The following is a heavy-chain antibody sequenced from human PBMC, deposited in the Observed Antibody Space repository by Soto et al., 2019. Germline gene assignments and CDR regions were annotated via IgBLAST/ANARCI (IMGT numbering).Heavy chain of an antibody. Sequence: SETLSLTCTVSGGSMNNYFWSWIRQPPGKGLDWIGYISYSGSTNYNPSLKSRVTISVDRSKNQFSLKLSSVTAADTAVFYCARDAPSSSYFDYWGQGTLVTVSS. CDR1: GGSMNNYF. V-gene: IGHV4-59*01. J-gene: IGHJ4*02. D-gene: IGHD6-13*01. CDR3: ARDAPSSSYFDY. CDR2: ISYSGST.